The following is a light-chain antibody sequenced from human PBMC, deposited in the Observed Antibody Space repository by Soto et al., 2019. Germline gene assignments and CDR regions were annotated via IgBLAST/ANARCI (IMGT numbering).Light chain of an antibody. J-gene: IGLJ3*02. CDR2: ANN. CDR3: AAWDDSLSGWV. Sequence: QSVLTQPPSASGTPGQWVPISCSGSSSDIGSSYVYWYRQLPGTAPKLLVYANNQRPSGVPDRFSASKSGTSASLAISGVRSEDDADYYCAAWDDSLSGWVFGRGTKLTVL. CDR1: SSDIGSSY. V-gene: IGLV1-47*02.